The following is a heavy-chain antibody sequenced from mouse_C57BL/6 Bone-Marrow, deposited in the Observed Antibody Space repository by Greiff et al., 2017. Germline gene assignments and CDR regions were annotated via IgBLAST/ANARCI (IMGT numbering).Heavy chain of an antibody. CDR1: GYTFTSYW. Sequence: QVQLQQPGAELVKPGASVKMSCKASGYTFTSYWITWVKQRPGQGLEWIGDISPTSGRTNYNEKFKSKAILTVDTSSNTAYMQRSSRTSEDSAVFYCARAGPLGRSFDYWGQGTTLTVSS. J-gene: IGHJ2*01. CDR2: ISPTSGRT. D-gene: IGHD4-1*01. CDR3: ARAGPLGRSFDY. V-gene: IGHV1-55*01.